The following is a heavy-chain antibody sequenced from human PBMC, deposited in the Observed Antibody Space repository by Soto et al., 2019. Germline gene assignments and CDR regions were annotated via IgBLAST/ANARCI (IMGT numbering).Heavy chain of an antibody. V-gene: IGHV4-39*01. CDR1: GGSISSSSYS. D-gene: IGHD5-12*01. CDR3: ARREYSGYGLLDY. Sequence: PSETLSLTCTVSGGSISSSSYSWGWIRQPPGKGLEWIGSIYYSGSTYYNPSLKSRVTISVDTSKNQFSLKLSSVTAADTAVYHCARREYSGYGLLDYWGQGTLVTVSS. J-gene: IGHJ4*02. CDR2: IYYSGST.